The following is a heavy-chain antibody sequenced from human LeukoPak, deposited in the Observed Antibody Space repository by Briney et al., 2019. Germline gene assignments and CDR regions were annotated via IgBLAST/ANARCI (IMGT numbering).Heavy chain of an antibody. V-gene: IGHV1-2*02. CDR2: INPNSGGT. CDR1: GYTFTGYY. Sequence: ASVKVSCKASGYTFTGYYMHWVRQAPGQGLEWMGWINPNSGGTNYARKFQGRVTMTRDTSISTAYMELSRLRSDNTAVYYCARDGGAWSYYFDYWGQGTLVTVSS. CDR3: ARDGGAWSYYFDY. D-gene: IGHD3-16*01. J-gene: IGHJ4*02.